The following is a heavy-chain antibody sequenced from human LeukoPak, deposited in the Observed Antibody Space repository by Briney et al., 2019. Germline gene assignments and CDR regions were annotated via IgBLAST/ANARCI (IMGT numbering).Heavy chain of an antibody. V-gene: IGHV4-59*01. CDR3: ARTDSSGWYVFDY. CDR2: IHYSGST. J-gene: IGHJ4*02. Sequence: SETLSLTCTVSGGSISSYYWSWIRQPPGRGLEWIGHIHYSGSTNHNPSLKSRVTISVNTSKNQFSLKLSSVTAADTAVYYCARTDSSGWYVFDYWGQGTLVTVSS. CDR1: GGSISSYY. D-gene: IGHD6-19*01.